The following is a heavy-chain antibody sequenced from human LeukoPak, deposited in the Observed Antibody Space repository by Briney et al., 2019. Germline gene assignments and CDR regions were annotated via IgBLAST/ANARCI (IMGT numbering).Heavy chain of an antibody. Sequence: SETLSLTCTVSGGSISSSSYYWGWIRQPPGKGLEWIGSIYYSGSTYYNPSLKSRVTISVDTSKNQFSLKLSSVTAADTAVYYCARQSVGARYFSPYYFDYWGQGTLVTVSS. V-gene: IGHV4-39*07. CDR3: ARQSVGARYFSPYYFDY. CDR1: GGSISSSSYY. CDR2: IYYSGST. D-gene: IGHD1-26*01. J-gene: IGHJ4*02.